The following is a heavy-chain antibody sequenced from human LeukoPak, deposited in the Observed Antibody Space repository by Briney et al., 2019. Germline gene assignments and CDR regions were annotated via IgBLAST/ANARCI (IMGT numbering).Heavy chain of an antibody. CDR1: GGSFSGYY. J-gene: IGHJ5*02. Sequence: SETLSLTCAVYGGSFSGYYWSWIRQPPGKGLEWIGEINHSGSTNYNPSLKSRVTIPVDTSKNQFSLKLSSVTAADTAVYYCVRGQYCSGGSCYSDWFDPWGQGTLVTVSS. CDR3: VRGQYCSGGSCYSDWFDP. CDR2: INHSGST. V-gene: IGHV4-34*01. D-gene: IGHD2-15*01.